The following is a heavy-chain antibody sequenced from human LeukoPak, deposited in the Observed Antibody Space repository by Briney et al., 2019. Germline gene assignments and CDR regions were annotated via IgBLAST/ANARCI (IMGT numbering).Heavy chain of an antibody. Sequence: GGSPRLSCAASGFTFSSYAMSWVRQAPGKGLEWVSAISGSGGSTYYADSVKGRFTISRDNSKNTLYLQMNSLRAEDTAVYYCAQIPPAVTTDGEDYFDYWGQGTLVTVSS. CDR1: GFTFSSYA. CDR2: ISGSGGST. CDR3: AQIPPAVTTDGEDYFDY. J-gene: IGHJ4*02. D-gene: IGHD4-17*01. V-gene: IGHV3-23*01.